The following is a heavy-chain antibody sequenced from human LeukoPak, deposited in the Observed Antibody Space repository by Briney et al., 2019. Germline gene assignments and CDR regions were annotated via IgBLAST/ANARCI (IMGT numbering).Heavy chain of an antibody. V-gene: IGHV3-74*01. CDR1: GNYW. D-gene: IGHD2-2*01. J-gene: IGHJ4*02. Sequence: QSGGSLRLSCAASGNYWMQWVRKAPGKGLEWGSHINSDVSWTSYADSVKGRFRISKDKAKNTVYLQMNNLRDEDTAVYYCVSFYETYWGRGTLVTVSS. CDR2: INSDVSWT. CDR3: VSFYETY.